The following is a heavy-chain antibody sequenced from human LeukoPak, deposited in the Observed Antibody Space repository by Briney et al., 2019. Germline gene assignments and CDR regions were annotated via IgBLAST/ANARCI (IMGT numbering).Heavy chain of an antibody. CDR2: IHTSEST. CDR1: GDSIRSGSYY. J-gene: IGHJ4*02. Sequence: PSETLSLTCTVSGDSIRSGSYYWNWLRQPAGKGLEWIGRIHTSESTNYNPSLKSRVTISLDTSKTQFSLKLSSVTAADTAVYYCARHSSSQRPNFDYWGQGTLVTVSS. D-gene: IGHD6-13*01. CDR3: ARHSSSQRPNFDY. V-gene: IGHV4-61*02.